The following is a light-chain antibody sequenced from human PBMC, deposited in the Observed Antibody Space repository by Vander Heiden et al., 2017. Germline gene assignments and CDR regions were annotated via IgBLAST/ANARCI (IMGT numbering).Light chain of an antibody. V-gene: IGKV1-33*01. CDR3: QQYDNLPMT. J-gene: IGKJ3*01. Sequence: DINLTKSPSSLSASVGDRVTITCQASQDISNYLNWYQQKPGKAPKLLIYDASNLETGVPSRFSGSGSGTDFTFTISSLQPEDIATYYCQQYDNLPMTFGPGTKVEIK. CDR1: QDISNY. CDR2: DAS.